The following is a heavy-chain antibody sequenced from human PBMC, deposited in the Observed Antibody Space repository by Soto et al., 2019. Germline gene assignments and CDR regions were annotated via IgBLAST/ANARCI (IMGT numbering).Heavy chain of an antibody. CDR3: ATRFDFWSGYHPRDYGMDV. CDR1: GGSISSSSYY. CDR2: IYYSGST. V-gene: IGHV4-39*01. Sequence: SETLSLTCTVSGGSISSSSYYWGWIRQPPGKGLEWIGSIYYSGSTYYNPSLKSRVTISVDTSKNQFSLKLSSVTAADTAVYYCATRFDFWSGYHPRDYGMDVWGQGXTVTVSS. D-gene: IGHD3-3*01. J-gene: IGHJ6*02.